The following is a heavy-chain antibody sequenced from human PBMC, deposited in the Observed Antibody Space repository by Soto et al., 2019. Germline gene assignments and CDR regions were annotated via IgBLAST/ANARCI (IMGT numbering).Heavy chain of an antibody. D-gene: IGHD2-15*01. CDR3: ETGRGGSCYYFDS. CDR2: RNPNSCNT. CDR1: GYTFTSYD. J-gene: IGHJ4*02. Sequence: QVQLVQSGAEVKKPGASVKVSCKASGYTFTSYDINWVRQATGQGLEWMGWRNPNSCNTGYAQKFQGRVTMTRNTSISTDYMELSSLRSEDKDVSYCETGRGGSCYYFDSWGQGTLVTVSS. V-gene: IGHV1-8*01.